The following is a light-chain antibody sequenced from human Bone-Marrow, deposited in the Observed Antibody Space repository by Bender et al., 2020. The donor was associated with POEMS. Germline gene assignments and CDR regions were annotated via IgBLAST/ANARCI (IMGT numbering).Light chain of an antibody. CDR2: DVT. CDR1: SSDVGAYNF. CDR3: CSYAGTNVFYV. J-gene: IGLJ1*01. V-gene: IGLV2-11*01. Sequence: SALTQPRSVSGSPRQSVTISCTGTSSDVGAYNFVSWYQQHPGTAPKLILYDVTERPSGVPDRFSGSKSGHTASLTISGLQADDEAEYYCCSYAGTNVFYVFGSATQVTVL.